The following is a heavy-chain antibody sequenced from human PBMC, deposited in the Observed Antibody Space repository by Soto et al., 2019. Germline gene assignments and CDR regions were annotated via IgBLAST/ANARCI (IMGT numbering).Heavy chain of an antibody. J-gene: IGHJ4*02. CDR2: ISAYNGNT. V-gene: IGHV1-18*01. Sequence: QVQLVQSGAEVKKPGASVKVSCKASGYTFTSYGISWVRQAPGQGLEWMGWISAYNGNTKYTQKLQGRVTMTTDTSPSPGHMELSSLRSDNTPVYYCATDLDVGLVDYWGQGTLLTLSS. D-gene: IGHD6-19*01. CDR3: ATDLDVGLVDY. CDR1: GYTFTSYG.